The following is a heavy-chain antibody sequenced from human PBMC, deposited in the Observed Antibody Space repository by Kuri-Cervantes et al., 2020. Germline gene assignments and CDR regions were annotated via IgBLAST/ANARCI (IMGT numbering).Heavy chain of an antibody. CDR3: AREPPPSYYYAISPLDP. CDR1: GGSISSGDYY. CDR2: IYYSGST. Sequence: SETLSLTCTVSGGSISSGDYYWSWIRQPPGKGLEWIGYIYYSGSTYYNPSLKGRVTISVDTSKNQFSLKLSSVTAADTAVYYCAREPPPSYYYAISPLDPWGQGTLVTVSS. D-gene: IGHD3-10*01. V-gene: IGHV4-30-4*01. J-gene: IGHJ5*02.